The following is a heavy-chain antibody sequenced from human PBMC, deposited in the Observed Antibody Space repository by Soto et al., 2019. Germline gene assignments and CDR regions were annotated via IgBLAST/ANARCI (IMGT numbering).Heavy chain of an antibody. J-gene: IGHJ4*02. CDR2: IVPIVDTS. D-gene: IGHD5-12*01. CDR1: GGTFSSYA. Sequence: QVQLVQSGAEVRQPASSVKVSCKTSGGTFSSYAISWVRQAPGQGLEWMGGIVPIVDTSTYAQKFQGRVTITADESTSTVYMELSRLRSDDTDVYYCVRVVAIPGYPDNWGQGTLVNVSS. CDR3: VRVVAIPGYPDN. V-gene: IGHV1-69*12.